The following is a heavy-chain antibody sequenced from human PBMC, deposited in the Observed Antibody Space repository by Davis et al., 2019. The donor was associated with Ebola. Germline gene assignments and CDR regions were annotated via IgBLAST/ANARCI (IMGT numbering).Heavy chain of an antibody. CDR3: AKVGLNCISTSCYEGYNWFDP. D-gene: IGHD2-2*01. J-gene: IGHJ5*02. CDR1: GFTFSSYG. Sequence: GESLKISCAASGFTFSSYGMHWVRQAPGKGLEWVAFIRYDGSNKYYADSVKGRFTISRDNSKNTLYLQMNSLRAEDTAVYYCAKVGLNCISTSCYEGYNWFDPWGQGTLVTVS. CDR2: IRYDGSNK. V-gene: IGHV3-30*02.